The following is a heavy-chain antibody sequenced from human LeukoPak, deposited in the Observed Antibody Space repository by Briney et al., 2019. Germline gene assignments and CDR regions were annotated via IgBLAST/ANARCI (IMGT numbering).Heavy chain of an antibody. V-gene: IGHV3-66*01. CDR3: ASSGTASRGAMDV. CDR2: IYSGGST. CDR1: GLTGSSNF. J-gene: IGHJ6*02. D-gene: IGHD1-1*01. Sequence: GGSLRLSCAASGLTGSSNFMTWVRQAPGKGLEWDSAIYSGGSTFYADSVRGRFNISRDNSRKTMFLQMSSLRVEDAAVYYCASSGTASRGAMDVWGQGTTVNVSS.